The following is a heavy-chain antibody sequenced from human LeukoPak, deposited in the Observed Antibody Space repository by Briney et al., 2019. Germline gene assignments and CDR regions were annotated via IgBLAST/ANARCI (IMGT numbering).Heavy chain of an antibody. CDR3: ARAGWIITSGIDY. J-gene: IGHJ4*02. D-gene: IGHD1-20*01. CDR2: IYHIGST. Sequence: SETLSLTCGVSGYSISRGYYWAWIRQPPGKGLEWIGTIYHIGSTYYNRSLESQVTISVDTSKNEFSLNLNSVTAADTAVYYCARAGWIITSGIDYWGQGALVTVSS. CDR1: GYSISRGYY. V-gene: IGHV4-38-2*01.